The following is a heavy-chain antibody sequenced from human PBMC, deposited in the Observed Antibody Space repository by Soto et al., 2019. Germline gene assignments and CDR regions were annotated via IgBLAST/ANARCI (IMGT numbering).Heavy chain of an antibody. CDR2: IYPGDSDT. CDR3: ARTRSFTLGFYYDGMDV. Sequence: GDSLKISCQGSRYSFASYSIVWVRQIPGKDLEWMGIIYPGDSDTRYSPSFQGQVTISADKSLRTAYLQWTSLKASDTALYYCARTRSFTLGFYYDGMDVWGQGTTVTVSS. J-gene: IGHJ6*02. CDR1: RYSFASYS. V-gene: IGHV5-51*01. D-gene: IGHD6-6*01.